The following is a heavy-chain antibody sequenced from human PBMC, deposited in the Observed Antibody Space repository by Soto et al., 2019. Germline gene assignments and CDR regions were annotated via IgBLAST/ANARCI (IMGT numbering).Heavy chain of an antibody. CDR3: TSSALIDYYYYYGMEV. CDR1: GFTFSGSA. Sequence: EVQLVESGGGLVQPGGSLKLSCAASGFTFSGSAMHWVRQASGKGLEWVGRIRSKANSYATAYAASVKGRFTISRDDSKNTAYLQMNSLTTEDTAVYYCTSSALIDYYYYYGMEVWGQGTTVTVSS. V-gene: IGHV3-73*02. J-gene: IGHJ6*02. CDR2: IRSKANSYAT. D-gene: IGHD3-22*01.